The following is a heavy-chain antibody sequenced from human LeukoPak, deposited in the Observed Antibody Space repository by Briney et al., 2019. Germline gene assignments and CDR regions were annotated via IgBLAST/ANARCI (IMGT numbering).Heavy chain of an antibody. CDR1: GYTFTGYY. J-gene: IGHJ3*02. V-gene: IGHV1-2*02. CDR3: ARSASYYDSSGYYPYDAFYI. Sequence: ASVKVSCKASGYTFTGYYMHWVRQAPGQGLEWMGWINPNSGGTNYAQKFQGRVTMTRDTSISTAYMELSRLRSDDTAVYYCARSASYYDSSGYYPYDAFYIWGQGTMVTVSS. CDR2: INPNSGGT. D-gene: IGHD3-22*01.